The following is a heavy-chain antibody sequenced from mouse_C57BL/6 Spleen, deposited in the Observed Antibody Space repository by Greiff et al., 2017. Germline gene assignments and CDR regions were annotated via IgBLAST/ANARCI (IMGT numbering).Heavy chain of an antibody. D-gene: IGHD1-1*01. J-gene: IGHJ1*03. CDR3: ARVSYYGSSYEYFDV. CDR2: IDPNSGGT. V-gene: IGHV1-72*01. CDR1: GYTFTSYW. Sequence: QVQLKQPGAELVKPGASVKLSCKASGYTFTSYWMHWVKQRPGRGLEWIGRIDPNSGGTKYNEKFKSKATLTVDKPSSTAYMQLSSLTSEDSAVYYCARVSYYGSSYEYFDVWGTGTTVTVSS.